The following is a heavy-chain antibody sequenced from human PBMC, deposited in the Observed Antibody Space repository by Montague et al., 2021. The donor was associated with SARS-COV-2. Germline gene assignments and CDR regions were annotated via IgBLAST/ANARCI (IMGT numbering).Heavy chain of an antibody. Sequence: SETLSLTCSVSGVSISTSGYYWGWVRQSPGKGLEWIGSVHYSGGTNYNPSLESRVTIYVDTSKNMFSLRLRSVTAADTAVCYCARGISSWWAVGHWGQGTLVTVSS. D-gene: IGHD6-13*01. CDR1: GVSISTSGYY. CDR3: ARGISSWWAVGH. J-gene: IGHJ4*02. V-gene: IGHV4-39*01. CDR2: VHYSGGT.